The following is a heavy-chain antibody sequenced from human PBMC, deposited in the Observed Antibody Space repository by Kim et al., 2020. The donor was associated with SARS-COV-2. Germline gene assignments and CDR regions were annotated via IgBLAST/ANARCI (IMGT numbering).Heavy chain of an antibody. CDR2: ISGCGGST. D-gene: IGHD3-10*01. CDR1: GFTFSSYA. J-gene: IGHJ4*02. Sequence: GGSLRLSCAVSGFTFSSYAKSWVRQAPGQGLEWVSAISGCGGSTYYADSVKGRLTISRENSKNTLYPQMNSVRAEDTAVYYCARDLRGWFTFFDYWGQGGLVTVSS. V-gene: IGHV3-23*01. CDR3: ARDLRGWFTFFDY.